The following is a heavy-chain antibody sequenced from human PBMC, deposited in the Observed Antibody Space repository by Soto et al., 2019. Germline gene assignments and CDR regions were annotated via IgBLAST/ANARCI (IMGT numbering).Heavy chain of an antibody. CDR2: IRSKAYGGTT. J-gene: IGHJ4*02. CDR3: TRSGYSGYTDY. V-gene: IGHV3-49*03. D-gene: IGHD5-12*01. Sequence: GGALRISCTTSWFPFCGYAMSWFLQAPGKGLEWVGFIRSKAYGGTTEYAASVKGRFTISRDDSKSIAYLQMNSLKTEDTAVYYCTRSGYSGYTDYWGQGTLVTVSS. CDR1: WFPFCGYA.